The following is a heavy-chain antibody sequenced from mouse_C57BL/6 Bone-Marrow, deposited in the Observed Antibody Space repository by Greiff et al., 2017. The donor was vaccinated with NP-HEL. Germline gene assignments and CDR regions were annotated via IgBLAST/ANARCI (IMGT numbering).Heavy chain of an antibody. Sequence: EVQVVESGGGLVKPGGSLKLSCAASGFTFSDYGMHWVRQAPEKGLEWVAYISSGSSSIYYADTVKGRFTISRDNAKNSLYLQMTSLGSEDTSMYYCARTYRNYAMDYWGQGTSVTVSS. V-gene: IGHV5-17*01. J-gene: IGHJ4*01. CDR1: GFTFSDYG. CDR2: ISSGSSSI. D-gene: IGHD2-12*01. CDR3: ARTYRNYAMDY.